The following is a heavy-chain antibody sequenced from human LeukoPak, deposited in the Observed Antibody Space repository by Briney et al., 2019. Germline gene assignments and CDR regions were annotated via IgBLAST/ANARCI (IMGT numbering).Heavy chain of an antibody. Sequence: SETLSLTCAVYGGSFSGYYWSWIRQPPGNGLEWIGEINHSGSTNYNPSLKSRVTISVDTSKNQFSLKLSSVNAADTAVYYCARARMDTAMVLLDYWGQGTLVTVSS. CDR1: GGSFSGYY. D-gene: IGHD5-18*01. V-gene: IGHV4-34*01. CDR2: INHSGST. J-gene: IGHJ4*02. CDR3: ARARMDTAMVLLDY.